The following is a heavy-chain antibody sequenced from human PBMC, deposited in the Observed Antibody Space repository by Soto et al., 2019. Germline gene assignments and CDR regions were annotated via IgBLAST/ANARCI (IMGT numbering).Heavy chain of an antibody. V-gene: IGHV3-23*01. J-gene: IGHJ6*03. CDR3: ASRGGSSSWYYYYYMDV. CDR2: ISGSGGST. Sequence: QPGGSLRLSCAASGFTFSSYVMSWVRQAPGKGLEWVSAISGSGGSTYYADSVKGRFTISRDNSKNTLYLQMNSLRAEDTAVYYCASRGGSSSWYYYYYMDVWGKGTTVTVSS. CDR1: GFTFSSYV. D-gene: IGHD6-13*01.